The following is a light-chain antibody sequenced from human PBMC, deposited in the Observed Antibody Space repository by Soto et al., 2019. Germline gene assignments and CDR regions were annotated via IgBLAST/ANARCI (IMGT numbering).Light chain of an antibody. CDR1: QSLNNN. CDR3: QQYIAWPLT. CDR2: FAS. V-gene: IGKV3-15*01. Sequence: EIVMTQSPATLSVSPGEKATLSCRASQSLNNNLAWYQQKPGQGPRLLIYFASTMATGIPARFSGSGSGTKFSLTISSLQSEDFANYYCQQYIAWPLTFGGGTKVETK. J-gene: IGKJ4*01.